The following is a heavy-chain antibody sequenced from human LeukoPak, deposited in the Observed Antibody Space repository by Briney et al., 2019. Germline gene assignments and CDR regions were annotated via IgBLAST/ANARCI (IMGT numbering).Heavy chain of an antibody. Sequence: GAPVKVSCKASGYTFTSYGISWVRQAPGQGLEWMGWISAYNGNTNYAQKLQGRVTMTTDTSTSTAYMELRSLRSDDTAVYYCARVSLPVLRYFDWLPSVAFDIWGQGTMVTVSS. CDR1: GYTFTSYG. CDR2: ISAYNGNT. D-gene: IGHD3-9*01. J-gene: IGHJ3*02. V-gene: IGHV1-18*01. CDR3: ARVSLPVLRYFDWLPSVAFDI.